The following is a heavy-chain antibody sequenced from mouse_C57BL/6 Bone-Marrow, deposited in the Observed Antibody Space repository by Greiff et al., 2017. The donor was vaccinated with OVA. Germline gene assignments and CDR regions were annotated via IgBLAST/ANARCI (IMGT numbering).Heavy chain of an antibody. CDR1: GFTFSDAW. CDR3: TRSGGYSSAWFAY. V-gene: IGHV6-6*01. CDR2: IRNKANNHAT. D-gene: IGHD2-3*01. Sequence: EVQRVESGGGLVQPGGSMKLSCAASGFTFSDAWMDWVRQSPEKGLEWVAEIRNKANNHATYYAESVKGRFTISRDDSKSSVYLQMNSLRAEDTGIYYCTRSGGYSSAWFAYWGQGTLVTVSA. J-gene: IGHJ3*01.